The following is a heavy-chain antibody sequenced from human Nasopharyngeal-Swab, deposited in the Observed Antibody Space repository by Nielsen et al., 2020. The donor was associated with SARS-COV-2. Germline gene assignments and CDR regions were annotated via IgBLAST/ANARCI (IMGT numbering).Heavy chain of an antibody. V-gene: IGHV3-48*03. D-gene: IGHD5-18*01. CDR1: GFTFSSYE. CDR3: ARGRAQLWSRVNGMDV. Sequence: GESLKISCAASGFTFSSYEMNWVRQAPGKGLEWVSHISSSGSTIYYADSVKGRFTISRDNAKNSLYLQMNSLRAEDTAVYYCARGRAQLWSRVNGMDVWGQGTTVTVSS. CDR2: ISSSGSTI. J-gene: IGHJ6*02.